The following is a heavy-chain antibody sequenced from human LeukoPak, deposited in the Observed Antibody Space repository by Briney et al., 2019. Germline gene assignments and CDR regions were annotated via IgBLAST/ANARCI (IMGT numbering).Heavy chain of an antibody. CDR1: RFTFSSYE. V-gene: IGHV3-48*03. CDR2: ISSSGSTI. D-gene: IGHD6-19*01. CDR3: AREVAVTDTPSLDN. J-gene: IGHJ4*02. Sequence: GGSLRLSCAASRFTFSSYEMNWVRQAPGKGLEWVSYISSSGSTIYYADSVRGRFTLSRDNAKNSLYLQMNSLRVEDTAIYYCAREVAVTDTPSLDNWGQGTLVTVSS.